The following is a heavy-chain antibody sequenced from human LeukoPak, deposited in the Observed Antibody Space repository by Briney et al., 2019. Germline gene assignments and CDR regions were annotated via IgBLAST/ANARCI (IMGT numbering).Heavy chain of an antibody. V-gene: IGHV3-33*01. CDR3: ERGLFNYDNSGLNF. J-gene: IGHJ4*02. CDR1: GFTFSSYA. D-gene: IGHD3-22*01. Sequence: PGGSLRLSCAASGFTFSSYAMYWVRQAPGKGLEWVTNIWYDGSNKYYADSVKGRFTISRDNSKNTLYLQMNSLRAEDTAVYYCERGLFNYDNSGLNFWGQGTRVTVSS. CDR2: IWYDGSNK.